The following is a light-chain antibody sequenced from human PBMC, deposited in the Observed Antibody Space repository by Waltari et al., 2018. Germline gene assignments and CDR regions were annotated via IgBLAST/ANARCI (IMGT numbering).Light chain of an antibody. CDR3: QNYGGSSLFT. Sequence: EIVLTQSAATPLLSPGGRATLSCRASQSVSSGSLAWYQHKPGQAPRLLIYGASKRATGIPDRFSGSGSGTDFTLTISRLETEDFAVYYCQNYGGSSLFTFGPGTKVDFK. CDR2: GAS. V-gene: IGKV3-20*01. CDR1: QSVSSGS. J-gene: IGKJ3*01.